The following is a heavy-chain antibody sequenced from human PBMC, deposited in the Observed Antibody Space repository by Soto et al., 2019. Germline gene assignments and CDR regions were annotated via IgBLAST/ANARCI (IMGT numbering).Heavy chain of an antibody. J-gene: IGHJ4*02. D-gene: IGHD2-21*02. CDR2: IWYDGSNK. CDR3: ARDLPPYCGGDCYLDY. V-gene: IGHV3-33*01. Sequence: GGSLRLSCAASGLTFSSYGMHWVRQAPGKGLEWVAVIWYDGSNKYYADSVKGRFTISRDNSKNTLYLQMNSLRAEDTAVYYCARDLPPYCGGDCYLDYWGQGTLVTVSS. CDR1: GLTFSSYG.